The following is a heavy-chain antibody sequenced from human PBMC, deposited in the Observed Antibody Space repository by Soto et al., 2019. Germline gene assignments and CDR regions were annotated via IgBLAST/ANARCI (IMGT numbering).Heavy chain of an antibody. CDR2: INPNSGGT. V-gene: IGHV1-2*04. CDR1: GYTFTGYY. CDR3: ARDHVVVPAATFFDY. Sequence: ASVKVSCKASGYTFTGYYMHWVRQAPGQGLEWMGWINPNSGGTNYAQKLQGWVTMTRDTSISTAYMELSRLRSDDTAVYYCARDHVVVPAATFFDYWGQGTLVTVSS. D-gene: IGHD2-2*01. J-gene: IGHJ4*02.